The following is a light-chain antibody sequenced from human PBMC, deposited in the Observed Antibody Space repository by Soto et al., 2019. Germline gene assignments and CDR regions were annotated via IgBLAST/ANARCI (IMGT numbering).Light chain of an antibody. Sequence: EIVLTQSPGTLSLSPGERATLSCRASQSVSSSYLAWYQQKPGQAPRLLIYGASSRATGIPDRFSGSGSGTDFTLTISRLEPEVLAVYYCQQYGSSRWTFGQGTKVEI. J-gene: IGKJ1*01. CDR1: QSVSSSY. CDR3: QQYGSSRWT. V-gene: IGKV3-20*01. CDR2: GAS.